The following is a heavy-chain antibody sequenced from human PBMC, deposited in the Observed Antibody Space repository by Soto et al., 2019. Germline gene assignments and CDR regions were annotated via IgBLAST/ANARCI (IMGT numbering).Heavy chain of an antibody. CDR1: GASVSSKSAA. CDR3: GTFLSTTSPDV. Sequence: QTLSLTCAISGASVSSKSAASNWIRHRQSSGLGWLGRTYYRSKWYNDYAASVKSRITITPDTSRNQFSLHLISVTPADTAVYYCGTFLSTTSPDVWGEGTTVTVSS. D-gene: IGHD2-2*01. V-gene: IGHV6-1*01. J-gene: IGHJ6*04. CDR2: TYYRSKWYN.